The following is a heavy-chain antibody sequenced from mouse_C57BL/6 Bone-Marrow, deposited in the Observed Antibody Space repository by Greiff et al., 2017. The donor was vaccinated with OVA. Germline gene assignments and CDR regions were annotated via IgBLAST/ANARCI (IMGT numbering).Heavy chain of an antibody. CDR3: ALITTVVATDWYFDV. D-gene: IGHD1-1*01. V-gene: IGHV14-3*01. CDR2: IDPANGNT. Sequence: EVQLVESVAELVRPGASVKLSCTASGFNIKNTYMHWVKQRPEQGLEWIGRIDPANGNTKYAPKFQGKATITADTSSNTAYLQLSSLTSEDTAIYYCALITTVVATDWYFDVWGTGTTVTVSS. J-gene: IGHJ1*03. CDR1: GFNIKNTY.